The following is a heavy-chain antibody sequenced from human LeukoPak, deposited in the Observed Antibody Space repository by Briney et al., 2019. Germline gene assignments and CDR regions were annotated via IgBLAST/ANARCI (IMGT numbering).Heavy chain of an antibody. Sequence: GGSLRLSCEASGFSVTRTGMHWVRQTPGKGLEWVAVIWSDGGNINYPDSVKGRFTISRDTSKNRLYLQMDSLRVEDTAVYYCARGPNIAAADPNDAFDIWGQGTMVTVSS. CDR2: IWSDGGNI. V-gene: IGHV3-33*01. J-gene: IGHJ3*02. CDR3: ARGPNIAAADPNDAFDI. CDR1: GFSVTRTG. D-gene: IGHD6-13*01.